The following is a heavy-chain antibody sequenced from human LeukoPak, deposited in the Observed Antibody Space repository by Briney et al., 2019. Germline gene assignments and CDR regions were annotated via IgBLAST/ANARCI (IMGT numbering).Heavy chain of an antibody. CDR3: AKGAIVGATLNY. J-gene: IGHJ4*02. V-gene: IGHV3-30*02. CDR2: IRYDGSNI. D-gene: IGHD1-26*01. Sequence: GGSLRLSCAASGFTFSSYGMHWVRQAPGKGLEWVAFIRYDGSNIYYADSVKGRFTISRDNSKNTLYLQMNSLRAEDTAVYYCAKGAIVGATLNYWGQGTLVTVSS. CDR1: GFTFSSYG.